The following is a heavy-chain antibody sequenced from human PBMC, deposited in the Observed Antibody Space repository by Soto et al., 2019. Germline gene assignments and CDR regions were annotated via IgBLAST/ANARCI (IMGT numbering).Heavy chain of an antibody. V-gene: IGHV3-33*01. Sequence: QVQLVESGGGVVQPGRSLRRSCAASGFTFSSNGMHWVRQAPGKGLEWVAVIWYDGSNKYYADSVKGRFTISRDNSKNTLYLQMNSLRAEDTAVYYCARGRRQNYYYYYGMDVWGQGTTVTVSS. CDR2: IWYDGSNK. D-gene: IGHD1-1*01. CDR3: ARGRRQNYYYYYGMDV. J-gene: IGHJ6*02. CDR1: GFTFSSNG.